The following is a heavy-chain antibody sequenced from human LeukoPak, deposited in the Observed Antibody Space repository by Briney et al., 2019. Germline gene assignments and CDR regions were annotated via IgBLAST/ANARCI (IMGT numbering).Heavy chain of an antibody. J-gene: IGHJ4*02. CDR1: GGSISSGGYY. CDR2: IYHTGST. V-gene: IGHV4-39*07. CDR3: ARVRSSSWFGDTFDY. D-gene: IGHD6-13*01. Sequence: SETLSLTCTVSGGSISSGGYYWGWIRQPPGKGLEWIGTIYHTGSTYYNPSLNSRVTISLDTSKNQFSLKLRSVTAADTAVYFCARVRSSSWFGDTFDYWGQGTLVTVSS.